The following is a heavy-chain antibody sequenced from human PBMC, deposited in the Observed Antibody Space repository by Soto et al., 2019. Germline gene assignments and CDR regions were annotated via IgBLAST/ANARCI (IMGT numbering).Heavy chain of an antibody. Sequence: QVQLVQSGAEMKKPGASVKVSCKASGYPFTGYHLHWVRQAPGQGLEWMGWINPHTGDTGSAEKFQGRVTMTRDTSISTAYMEVSRLRSDDTAIYYCARNMDYFYGPGSGNGHGVWGQGTTVTVFS. CDR3: ARNMDYFYGPGSGNGHGV. CDR2: INPHTGDT. J-gene: IGHJ6*02. V-gene: IGHV1-2*02. CDR1: GYPFTGYH. D-gene: IGHD3-10*01.